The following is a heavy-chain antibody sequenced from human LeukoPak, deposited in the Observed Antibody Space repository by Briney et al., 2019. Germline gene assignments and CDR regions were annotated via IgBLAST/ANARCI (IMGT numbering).Heavy chain of an antibody. Sequence: SETLSLTCTVSGYSISSGYYWGWIRQPPGKGLEWIGSIYHSGSTYYNPSLKSRVTISVDTSKNQFSLKLSSVTAADTAVYYCARVGGPYDYGDYFDYWGQGTLVTVSS. CDR2: IYHSGST. CDR3: ARVGGPYDYGDYFDY. D-gene: IGHD4-17*01. CDR1: GYSISSGYY. J-gene: IGHJ4*02. V-gene: IGHV4-38-2*02.